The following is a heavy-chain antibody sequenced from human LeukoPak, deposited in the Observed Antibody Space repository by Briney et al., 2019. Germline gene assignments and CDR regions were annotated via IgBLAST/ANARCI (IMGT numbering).Heavy chain of an antibody. CDR3: ARRSFDYGDTFDI. D-gene: IGHD4-17*01. Sequence: GGFLTLSCAASGFTLSDHWMTWVRQAPGKGLEYVSAISSNGGSTYYANSVKGRFTISRDNSKNTLYLQMGSLRAEDMAEYYCARRSFDYGDTFDIWGQGTMVTVSS. CDR2: ISSNGGST. J-gene: IGHJ3*02. V-gene: IGHV3-64*01. CDR1: GFTLSDHW.